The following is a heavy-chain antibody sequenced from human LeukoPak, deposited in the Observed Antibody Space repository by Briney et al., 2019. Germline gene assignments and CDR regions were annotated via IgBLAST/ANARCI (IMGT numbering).Heavy chain of an antibody. CDR1: GFTFTNYG. V-gene: IGHV1-18*04. CDR2: ISAYSGNT. D-gene: IGHD3-3*01. CDR3: ARGGITMFMESDY. J-gene: IGHJ4*02. Sequence: GASVKVSCKASGFTFTNYGITWVRQAPGQGLEWMGWISAYSGNTNYVQKLQGRVTMTTDTSTSTAYMELRSLRSDDTAIYYCARGGITMFMESDYWGQGTLVTVSS.